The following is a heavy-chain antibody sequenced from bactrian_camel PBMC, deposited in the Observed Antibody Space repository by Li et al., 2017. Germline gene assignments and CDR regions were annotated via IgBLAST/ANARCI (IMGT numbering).Heavy chain of an antibody. Sequence: HVQLVESGGGSVQAGGSLRLSCTASGIQRKGYCLGWFRQVPGKEREGIAAIGQHGDTSYADSVKGRFTISRDNAENKVYLQMNSLKPEDTALYSCAKGAFSTADGVGHRVRGQGTQVTVS. CDR2: IGQHGDT. V-gene: IGHV3S53*01. CDR1: GIQRKGYC. J-gene: IGHJ4*01. D-gene: IGHD1*01.